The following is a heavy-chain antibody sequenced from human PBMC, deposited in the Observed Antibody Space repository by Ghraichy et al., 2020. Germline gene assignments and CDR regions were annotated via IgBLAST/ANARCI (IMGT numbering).Heavy chain of an antibody. Sequence: SETLSLTCAVYGGSFSGYYWSWIRQPPGKGLEWIGEINHSGSTNYNPSLKSRVTISVDTSKNQFSLKLSSVTAADTAVYYCARGPCGSGPCLLWGFADYWGQGTLVTVSS. CDR2: INHSGST. V-gene: IGHV4-34*01. J-gene: IGHJ4*02. CDR1: GGSFSGYY. D-gene: IGHD3-10*01. CDR3: ARGPCGSGPCLLWGFADY.